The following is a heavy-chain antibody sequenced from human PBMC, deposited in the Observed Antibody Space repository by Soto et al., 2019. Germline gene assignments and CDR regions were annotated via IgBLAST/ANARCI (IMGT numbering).Heavy chain of an antibody. CDR1: VGSITSSY. J-gene: IGHJ6*02. CDR2: IYDTGISGYTPST. Sequence: KASESLSLTCTVSVGSITSSYWSWIRRRPGKGLEWIAYIYDTGISGYTPSTSYNPSLKSRVTMSVDTSKSQFSLKLTSVTAADTAVYYCARGEDAFFYYGLDVWGQGITVTVSS. V-gene: IGHV4-59*01. CDR3: ARGEDAFFYYGLDV.